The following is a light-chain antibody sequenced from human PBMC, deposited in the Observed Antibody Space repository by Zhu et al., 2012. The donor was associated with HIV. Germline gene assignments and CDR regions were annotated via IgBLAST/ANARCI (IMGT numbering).Light chain of an antibody. CDR2: GAS. CDR3: QHLTLYPT. Sequence: DIQLTQSPSFLSASVGDGVTITCRASQGISNHLAWYHQKPGKAPKLLIYGASALQSGVPSRFSGSGSGTEFTLTISSLQPEDFATYFCQHLTLYPTFGGGSKVEIK. CDR1: QGISNH. J-gene: IGKJ4*01. V-gene: IGKV1-9*01.